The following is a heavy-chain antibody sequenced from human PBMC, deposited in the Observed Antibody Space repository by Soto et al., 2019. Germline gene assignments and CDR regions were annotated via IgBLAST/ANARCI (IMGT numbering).Heavy chain of an antibody. D-gene: IGHD5-12*01. CDR1: GYIFTTYW. CDR2: IYPGDSDT. Sequence: GESLKISCKGSGYIFTTYWIGWVRQMPGKGLEWMGIIYPGDSDTRYSPSFQGQVTISADKSISTAYLQWSSLKASDTAMYYCARRGGRYSGYQDAFDIWGHGTMVTVSS. CDR3: ARRGGRYSGYQDAFDI. V-gene: IGHV5-51*01. J-gene: IGHJ3*02.